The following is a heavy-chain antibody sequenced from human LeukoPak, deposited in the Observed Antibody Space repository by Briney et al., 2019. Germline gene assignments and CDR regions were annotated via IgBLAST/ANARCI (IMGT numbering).Heavy chain of an antibody. J-gene: IGHJ4*02. D-gene: IGHD5-12*01. V-gene: IGHV3-30*04. CDR1: GFTFSSYA. Sequence: GGSLRLSCAASGFTFSSYAMHWVRQAPGKGLEWVAVISYDGSNKYYADSVKGRFTISRDNSKNTLYLQMNSLRAEATAVYYCARGPSGYHNTGGQGTLVTVSS. CDR3: ARGPSGYHNT. CDR2: ISYDGSNK.